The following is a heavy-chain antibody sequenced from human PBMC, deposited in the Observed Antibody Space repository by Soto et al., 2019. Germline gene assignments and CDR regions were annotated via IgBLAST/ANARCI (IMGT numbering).Heavy chain of an antibody. CDR2: ISSRGGRT. J-gene: IGHJ4*02. Sequence: EVQLLESGGGLVQPGGSLRLSCAASGFTFNSYAMSWVRQAPGTGLEWVSAISSRGGRTHYADSVKGRFTISRDNSKNTLYLQVNSLRAEDTAVYYCAKDHGPYGDGLDYWGQGTLVTVSS. CDR3: AKDHGPYGDGLDY. CDR1: GFTFNSYA. V-gene: IGHV3-23*01. D-gene: IGHD4-17*01.